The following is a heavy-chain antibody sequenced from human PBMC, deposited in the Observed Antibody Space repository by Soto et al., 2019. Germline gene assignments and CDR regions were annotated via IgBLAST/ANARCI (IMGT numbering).Heavy chain of an antibody. D-gene: IGHD1-26*01. Sequence: QLLESGGGLVQPGGSLRLSCATSGFAFSRYAMSWVRQTPGKGPEWVSTISASGTKTFAADSVKGRFTISRDNSNNTVFLQMSSLRGDDTAFYYCAKDIGGATTWGQGPLVTVSS. V-gene: IGHV3-23*01. CDR2: ISASGTKT. CDR1: GFAFSRYA. CDR3: AKDIGGATT. J-gene: IGHJ5*02.